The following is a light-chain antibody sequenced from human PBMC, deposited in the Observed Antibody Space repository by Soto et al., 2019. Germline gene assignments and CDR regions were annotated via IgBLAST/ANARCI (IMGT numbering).Light chain of an antibody. CDR2: DAS. CDR3: KQYKEWPPFT. CDR1: QSIGAY. Sequence: EIVLTQSPATLSLSPGEGATLSCRASQSIGAYLAWYQQKPGQPPRLVIFDASNRAAGVAARFSGSGSGTEFTLSISSLQSEDFAVYYCKQYKEWPPFTFGQGTRLEIK. J-gene: IGKJ5*01. V-gene: IGKV3-11*01.